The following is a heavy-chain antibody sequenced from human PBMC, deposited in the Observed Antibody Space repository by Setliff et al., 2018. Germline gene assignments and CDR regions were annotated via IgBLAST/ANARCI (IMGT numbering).Heavy chain of an antibody. D-gene: IGHD6-19*01. J-gene: IGHJ3*02. CDR2: INHSGST. CDR3: ARGWGSGWSKEGAFDI. CDR1: GGSFSGYY. V-gene: IGHV4-34*01. Sequence: SETLSLTCAVYGGSFSGYYWSWLRQPPGKGLEWIGEINHSGSTNYNPSLKSRVTISVDTSKNQFSLKLSSVTAADTAVYYCARGWGSGWSKEGAFDIWGQGTMVTGSS.